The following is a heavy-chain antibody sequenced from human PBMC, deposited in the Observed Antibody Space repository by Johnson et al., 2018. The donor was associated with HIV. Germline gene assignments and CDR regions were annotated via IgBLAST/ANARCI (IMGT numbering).Heavy chain of an antibody. CDR2: IKQDGSEK. CDR3: ASTIDIVPTGRSYDAFDI. D-gene: IGHD5-12*01. Sequence: VQLVESGGGLVQPGGSLRLSCVVSGFTFRSYWMTWVRQAPGKGLEWVANIKQDGSEKYYVDSVKGRFTISRDNAKNSLYLQMNSLTPEDTAVYYCASTIDIVPTGRSYDAFDIWGQGTMVTVSS. J-gene: IGHJ3*02. V-gene: IGHV3-7*03. CDR1: GFTFRSYW.